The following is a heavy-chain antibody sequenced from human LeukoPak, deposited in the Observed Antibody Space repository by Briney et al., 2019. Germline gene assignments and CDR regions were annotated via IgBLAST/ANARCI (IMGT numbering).Heavy chain of an antibody. CDR1: GGSISSGGYY. Sequence: SETLSLTCAVSGGSISSGGYYWSWIQQPPGKGLEWIGYIYYSGSTNYNPSLKSRVTISVDTPKNQFSLKLSSVTAADTAVYYCARDRVGSGWYTGYFQHWGQGTLVTVSS. V-gene: IGHV4-61*08. D-gene: IGHD6-19*01. CDR2: IYYSGST. CDR3: ARDRVGSGWYTGYFQH. J-gene: IGHJ1*01.